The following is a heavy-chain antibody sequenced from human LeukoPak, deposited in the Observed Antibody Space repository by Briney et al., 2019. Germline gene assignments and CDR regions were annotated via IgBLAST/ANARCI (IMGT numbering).Heavy chain of an antibody. D-gene: IGHD5-12*01. CDR3: ARSGSGYLRYYFDY. J-gene: IGHJ4*02. V-gene: IGHV4-39*07. CDR2: IYSSGST. CDR1: GGSISSSSYY. Sequence: PSETLSLTCTVSGGSISSSSYYWGWIRQPPGKGLEWIGSIYSSGSTYYNPSLRSRVTISVDTSKNRFSLKLSSVTAADTAVYYCARSGSGYLRYYFDYWGQGTLVTVSS.